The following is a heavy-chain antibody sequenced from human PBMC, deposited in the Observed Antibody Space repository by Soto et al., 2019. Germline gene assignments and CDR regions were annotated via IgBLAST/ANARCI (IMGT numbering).Heavy chain of an antibody. J-gene: IGHJ4*02. D-gene: IGHD6-13*01. Sequence: SETLSLTCAVSGGSVSTSNLWTWVRQPPGKGLEWIGEIYHSGSTNYNPSLKSRVTISVDKSKNQFSLKLNSVTAADTAVYYCARSSRSIAGGGIAYWGQGSLVIGSA. V-gene: IGHV4-4*02. CDR3: ARSSRSIAGGGIAY. CDR2: IYHSGST. CDR1: GGSVSTSNL.